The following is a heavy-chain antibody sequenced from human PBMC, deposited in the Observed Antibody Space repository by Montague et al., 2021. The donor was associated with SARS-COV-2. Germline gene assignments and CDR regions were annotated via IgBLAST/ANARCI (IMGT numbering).Heavy chain of an antibody. CDR1: GDSINSDTAF. CDR3: ARHDHTDFGNPNWFDP. CDR2: MVYSGRN. Sequence: SETLSLTCTVSGDSINSDTAFWGWDRQSPGKGLEWIGSMVYSGRNFYNGALRSRLTISVDTSKNQFSLELRAVTAADTGLYYCARHDHTDFGNPNWFDPWGQGTLVTVSS. D-gene: IGHD5-18*01. J-gene: IGHJ5*02. V-gene: IGHV4-39*01.